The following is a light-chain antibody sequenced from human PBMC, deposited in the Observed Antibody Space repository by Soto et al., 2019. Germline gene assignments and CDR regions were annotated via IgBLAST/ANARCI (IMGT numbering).Light chain of an antibody. Sequence: DIQMTQSPSSLSASVGDRVTITCRASQSITTYLNWYRQKPGKAHKLLIYAASSLQSGVPSRFSGSGSETEFTLSISSLQPEDFATYFCQQIYSAPLTFGGGTKVEIK. J-gene: IGKJ4*01. CDR2: AAS. CDR1: QSITTY. V-gene: IGKV1-39*01. CDR3: QQIYSAPLT.